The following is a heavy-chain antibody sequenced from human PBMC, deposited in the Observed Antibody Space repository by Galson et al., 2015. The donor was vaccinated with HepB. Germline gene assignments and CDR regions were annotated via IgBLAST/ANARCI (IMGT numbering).Heavy chain of an antibody. V-gene: IGHV4-39*01. Sequence: SETLSLTCTVSGVAISSTSYYWGWIRQPPGKGLEWIGSIYYDGSTYYNPSLKSRVTISVDTSKNQFSLKLRSVTAADTAVYYCATPRSSHYYYYYGMDAWGQGTTVTVSS. D-gene: IGHD6-6*01. J-gene: IGHJ6*02. CDR1: GVAISSTSYY. CDR2: IYYDGST. CDR3: ATPRSSHYYYYYGMDA.